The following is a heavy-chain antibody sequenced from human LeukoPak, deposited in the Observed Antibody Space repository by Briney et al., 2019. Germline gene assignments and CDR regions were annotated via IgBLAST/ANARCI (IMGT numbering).Heavy chain of an antibody. V-gene: IGHV3-49*04. CDR2: IRSKAYGGTT. D-gene: IGHD3-22*01. J-gene: IGHJ5*02. CDR1: GFTFGDYA. CDR3: TKNYYDSSGYYNH. Sequence: PGGSLRLSCTASGFTFGDYAMSWVRQAPGKGLEWVGFIRSKAYGGTTEYAASVKGRFTISRDDSKSIAYLQMNSLKTEDTAVYYCTKNYYDSSGYYNHWGQGTLVTVSS.